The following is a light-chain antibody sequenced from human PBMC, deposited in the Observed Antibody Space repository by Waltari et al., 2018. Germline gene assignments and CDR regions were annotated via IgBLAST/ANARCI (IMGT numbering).Light chain of an antibody. CDR3: QQYVAAPLT. V-gene: IGKV4-1*01. CDR1: QSVFFSSNNKDS. CDR2: WAS. Sequence: DIVMTQSPDSLAVSLGERATINCKSSQSVFFSSNNKDSLAWYQQKPGQPPKLLIYWASTRQSGVPDRFSGSGSGTDFTLTISSLQAEDVAVYFCQQYVAAPLTFGGGTKVEIK. J-gene: IGKJ4*01.